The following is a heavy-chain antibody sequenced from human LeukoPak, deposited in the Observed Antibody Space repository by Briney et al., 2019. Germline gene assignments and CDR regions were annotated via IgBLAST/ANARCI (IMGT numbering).Heavy chain of an antibody. D-gene: IGHD5-18*01. Sequence: SSETLSLTCAVSGYSISSGYYWGWIRQPPGKGLEWIGSIYHSGSTYYNPSLKSRVTISVDTSKNQFSLKLSSVTAADTAVYYCARQHVDTAHGAFDIWGQGTMVTVSS. V-gene: IGHV4-38-2*01. J-gene: IGHJ3*02. CDR2: IYHSGST. CDR1: GYSISSGYY. CDR3: ARQHVDTAHGAFDI.